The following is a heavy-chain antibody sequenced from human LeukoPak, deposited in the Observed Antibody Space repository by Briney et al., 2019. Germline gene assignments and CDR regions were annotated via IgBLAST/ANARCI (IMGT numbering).Heavy chain of an antibody. CDR2: ISGSGGRT. J-gene: IGHJ3*02. CDR1: GFTFSSYA. V-gene: IGHV3-23*01. Sequence: PGGSLRLSCAVSGFTFSSYAMSWVRQAPGKGLEWVAAISGSGGRTYYADFVKGRFTISRDNSKNTVYLQMNSLRAEDTAIYYCARDEAFDIWGQGTMVTVSS. CDR3: ARDEAFDI.